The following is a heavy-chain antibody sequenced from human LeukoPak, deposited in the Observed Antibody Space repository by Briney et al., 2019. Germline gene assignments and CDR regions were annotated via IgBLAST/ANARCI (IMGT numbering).Heavy chain of an antibody. CDR1: GGSISSGGYS. V-gene: IGHV4-30-2*01. J-gene: IGHJ4*02. CDR2: IYHSGST. CDR3: ARGGHNSYGYFDY. Sequence: SETLSLTCAVSGGSISSGGYSWSWIRQPPGKGLEWIGYIYHSGSTYYNPSLKSRVTISVDRSKNQFSLKLSSVTAADTAVYYCARGGHNSYGYFDYWGQGTLVTVSS. D-gene: IGHD5-18*01.